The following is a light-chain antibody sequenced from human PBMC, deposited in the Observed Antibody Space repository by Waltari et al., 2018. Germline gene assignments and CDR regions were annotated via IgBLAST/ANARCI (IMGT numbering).Light chain of an antibody. Sequence: NFVLTQPQSVSESPGKTVTISCTRFSGSIGGNFVQWYQQRPGSAPTTVIYEHNQRPAGVPDRFSGSIDSSSNSASLTISGLKTEDEAEYYCQSYDFNTVVFGGGTRLIVL. CDR3: QSYDFNTVV. CDR2: EHN. V-gene: IGLV6-57*04. CDR1: SGSIGGNF. J-gene: IGLJ2*01.